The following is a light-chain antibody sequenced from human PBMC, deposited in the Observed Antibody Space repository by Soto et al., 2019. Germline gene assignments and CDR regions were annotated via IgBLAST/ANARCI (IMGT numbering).Light chain of an antibody. V-gene: IGLV1-40*01. CDR2: GNN. J-gene: IGLJ2*01. CDR1: SSNIGAGYD. Sequence: QSVLTQPPSVSGAPGLRVTISCTGSSSNIGAGYDVHWYQQLPGTAPKVLIYGNNNRPSGVPDRFSGSKSGTSASLAITGLQAEDEADYYCQSYDGSLSGSVFGGGTKVTVL. CDR3: QSYDGSLSGSV.